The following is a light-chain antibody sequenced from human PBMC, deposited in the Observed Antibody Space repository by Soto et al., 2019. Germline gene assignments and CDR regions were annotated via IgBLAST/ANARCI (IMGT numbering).Light chain of an antibody. Sequence: EIVVTQSPGTLSLSPGERATLSCRASQSISSGYLTWYQQKPGQAPRLLIYAASSWATGIPDRFTGSGSGTDFTLTISRLEPEDFAVYYCQQYGSSFRYTFGQGTKLELK. J-gene: IGKJ2*01. CDR1: QSISSGY. CDR2: AAS. CDR3: QQYGSSFRYT. V-gene: IGKV3-20*01.